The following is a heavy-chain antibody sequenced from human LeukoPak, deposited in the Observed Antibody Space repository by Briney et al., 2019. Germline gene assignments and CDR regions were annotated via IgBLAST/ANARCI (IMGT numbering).Heavy chain of an antibody. D-gene: IGHD3-22*01. CDR2: IKQDGSEK. V-gene: IGHV3-7*01. CDR3: ATYSSLNRREFQY. J-gene: IGHJ1*01. Sequence: GGSLRLSCAASGFSFSSYWMSWVRQAPGKGLEWVANIKQDGSEKYYVDSVKGRFTISRDNAKNSLYLQMNSLRAEDTAVYYCATYSSLNRREFQYWGQGTLLTVSS. CDR1: GFSFSSYW.